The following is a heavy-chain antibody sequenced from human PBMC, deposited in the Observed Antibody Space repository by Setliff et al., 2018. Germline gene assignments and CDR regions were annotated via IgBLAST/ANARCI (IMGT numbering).Heavy chain of an antibody. Sequence: APVKVSCKASGYIFTSYYMHWVRQAPAQGLEWMGIINPSGGSTSYAQKFQGRVTMTRDTSTSTVYMKLSSLRSEDTAVYYCARERAYYYGSGSYYYHPGMDVWGQGTTVTVSS. CDR1: GYIFTSYY. V-gene: IGHV1-46*01. J-gene: IGHJ6*02. CDR2: INPSGGST. D-gene: IGHD3-10*01. CDR3: ARERAYYYGSGSYYYHPGMDV.